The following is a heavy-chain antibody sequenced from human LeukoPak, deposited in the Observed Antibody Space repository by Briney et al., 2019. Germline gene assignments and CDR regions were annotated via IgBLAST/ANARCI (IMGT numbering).Heavy chain of an antibody. CDR1: GDSISSSTDY. Sequence: PSETLSLTCTVSGDSISSSTDYWGWIRQPPGKGLEWIGSIYYSGNTYYNPSLKSRVTISVDTSKNQFSLKLSSVTAADTAVYYCARHIAENYFDYWGQGTPVTVSS. D-gene: IGHD3-16*02. CDR3: ARHIAENYFDY. J-gene: IGHJ4*02. CDR2: IYYSGNT. V-gene: IGHV4-39*01.